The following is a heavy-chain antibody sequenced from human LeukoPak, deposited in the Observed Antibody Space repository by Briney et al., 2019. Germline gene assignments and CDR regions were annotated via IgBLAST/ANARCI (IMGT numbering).Heavy chain of an antibody. Sequence: SETLSLTCAVYGGSFSGYYWSWIRQPPGKGLEWIGEINHSGSTNYNPSLKSRVTISVDTSKNQFSLKLSSVTAADTAVYYCARGGYGGFSWGQGTVVTVSS. V-gene: IGHV4-34*01. CDR2: INHSGST. CDR3: ARGGYGGFS. J-gene: IGHJ3*01. D-gene: IGHD4-17*01. CDR1: GGSFSGYY.